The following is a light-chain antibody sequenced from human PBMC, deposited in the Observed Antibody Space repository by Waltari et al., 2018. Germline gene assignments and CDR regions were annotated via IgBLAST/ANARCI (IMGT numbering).Light chain of an antibody. CDR2: AVS. CDR1: SSDVGGHNY. Sequence: QSALTQPASVSGSPGQSITISCTGTSSDVGGHNYVSWYQHHPGKAPKLMIYAVSKRPSGVSNRFSGSKSGNTASLTISGLQAEDEADYYCSSYTSSSTYVFGTGTKVTVL. J-gene: IGLJ1*01. V-gene: IGLV2-14*03. CDR3: SSYTSSSTYV.